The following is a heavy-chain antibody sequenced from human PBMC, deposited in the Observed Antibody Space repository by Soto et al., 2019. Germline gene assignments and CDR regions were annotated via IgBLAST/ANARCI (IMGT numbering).Heavy chain of an antibody. CDR1: GYTFTSYD. CDR3: ARGGFYYGSGSSGWFDP. V-gene: IGHV1-8*01. D-gene: IGHD3-10*01. Sequence: ASVKVSCKASGYTFTSYDINWVRQATGQGLEWMGWMNPNSGNTGYAQKFQGRVTMTRNTSISTAYMELSSLRSEDTAVYYCARGGFYYGSGSSGWFDPWGQGTLVTVSS. J-gene: IGHJ5*02. CDR2: MNPNSGNT.